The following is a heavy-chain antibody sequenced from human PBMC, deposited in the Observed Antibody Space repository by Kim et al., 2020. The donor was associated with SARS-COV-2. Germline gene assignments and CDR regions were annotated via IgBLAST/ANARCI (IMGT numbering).Heavy chain of an antibody. CDR2: ST. V-gene: IGHV3-23*01. D-gene: IGHD4-17*01. CDR3: AREDDYGFDY. Sequence: STYYADSVKGRFTISRDNSKNTLYLQMNSLRAEDTAVYYCAREDDYGFDYWGQGTLVTVSS. J-gene: IGHJ4*02.